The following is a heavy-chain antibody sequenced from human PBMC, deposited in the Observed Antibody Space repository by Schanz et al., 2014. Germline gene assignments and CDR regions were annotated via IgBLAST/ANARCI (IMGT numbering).Heavy chain of an antibody. J-gene: IGHJ4*02. CDR1: GYTFTTYA. V-gene: IGHV1-18*01. Sequence: QVQLVQSGAEVKKPGASVRVSCKASGYTFTTYAMSWVRQAPGQGLEWMGWISVYNHNKEYDQKFQGRVTMTTDTSTSTAYMALTDLRSDDTAVYYCARDRRFFDRDDLYYFDDWGQGTLVTVSS. D-gene: IGHD3-3*01. CDR3: ARDRRFFDRDDLYYFDD. CDR2: ISVYNHNK.